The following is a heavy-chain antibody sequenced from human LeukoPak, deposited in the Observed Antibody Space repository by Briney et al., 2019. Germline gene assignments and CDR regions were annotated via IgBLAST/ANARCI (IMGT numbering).Heavy chain of an antibody. CDR2: ISSSGSTI. CDR3: AQSPTLYGSGTYGYNWFDP. Sequence: PGGSLRLSCAASGFTFSSYEMNWVRQAPGKGLEWVSYISSSGSTIYYADSVKGRFTISRDNAKNSLYLQMNSLRAEDTAVYYCAQSPTLYGSGTYGYNWFDPWGQGTLVTVSS. D-gene: IGHD3-10*01. CDR1: GFTFSSYE. J-gene: IGHJ5*02. V-gene: IGHV3-48*03.